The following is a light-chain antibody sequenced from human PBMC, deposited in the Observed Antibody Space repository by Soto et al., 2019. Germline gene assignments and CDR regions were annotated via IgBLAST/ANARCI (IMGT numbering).Light chain of an antibody. V-gene: IGKV3-15*01. CDR1: PSVSNN. J-gene: IGKJ3*01. Sequence: IDLTPTPATLSVFPGEKATLSSGASPSVSNNLAWSHQKPGKAPRLLTYGASSRATGVPARFIGNGSETDFTLTISSLQSEDSAIYYCQQYSSWPYTFGPGTNLAIE. CDR3: QQYSSWPYT. CDR2: GAS.